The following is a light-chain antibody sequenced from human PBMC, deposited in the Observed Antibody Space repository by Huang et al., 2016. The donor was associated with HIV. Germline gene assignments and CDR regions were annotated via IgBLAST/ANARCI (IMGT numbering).Light chain of an antibody. Sequence: IRMTQSPSSLSASTGDRVTITCRANQDINNFLAWYQQRPGSVPKLLICAASTLQSGVPSRFSGNGSGTDFTLTIGCLHSEDVATYYCQQYDIHPLTFGPGTRVDIK. V-gene: IGKV1-8*01. CDR2: AAS. CDR3: QQYDIHPLT. CDR1: QDINNF. J-gene: IGKJ3*01.